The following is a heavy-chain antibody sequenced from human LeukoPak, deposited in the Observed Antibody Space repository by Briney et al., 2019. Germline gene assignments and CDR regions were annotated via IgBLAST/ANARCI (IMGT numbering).Heavy chain of an antibody. CDR2: INPVFGTA. D-gene: IGHD3-9*01. CDR1: GYTFTSYV. CDR3: AKTFLTAYDTYFYYYGLDV. J-gene: IGHJ6*02. V-gene: IGHV1-69*13. Sequence: GASVKVSCKASGYTFTSYVISWVRQAPGQGLEWMGGINPVFGTAHYAQKFQDRVTITADESTSTAYMELSSLRSEDTAVYYCAKTFLTAYDTYFYYYGLDVWGQGTPVTVSS.